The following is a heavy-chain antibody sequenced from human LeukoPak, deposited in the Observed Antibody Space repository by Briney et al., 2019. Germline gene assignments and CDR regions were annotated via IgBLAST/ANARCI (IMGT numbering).Heavy chain of an antibody. CDR3: AKRVTVSTKYFDS. J-gene: IGHJ4*02. D-gene: IGHD4-17*01. V-gene: IGHV3-23*01. CDR2: IGTGGET. CDR1: GFIFSAYA. Sequence: GGSLRLSCAASGFIFSAYAMSWVRQAPGQGLEWISVIGTGGETHYAESVRGRFTISRSNFKNTLYLQMNSLGAEDTAVYYCAKRVTVSTKYFDSWGQGTLVTVSS.